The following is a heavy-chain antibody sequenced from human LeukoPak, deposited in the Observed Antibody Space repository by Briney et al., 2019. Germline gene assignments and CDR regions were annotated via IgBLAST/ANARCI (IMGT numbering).Heavy chain of an antibody. D-gene: IGHD6-13*01. CDR1: GNRFTTYW. V-gene: IGHV5-51*01. CDR3: ARQIAGGGIYYFDY. CDR2: IYPGDSDT. Sequence: GESLKISCRGSGNRFTTYWIGWVRQMPGKGLEWMGIIYPGDSDTRYSPSFQGQVTISADKSISTAYLQWSSLKASDTAMYYCARQIAGGGIYYFDYWGQGALVTVSS. J-gene: IGHJ4*02.